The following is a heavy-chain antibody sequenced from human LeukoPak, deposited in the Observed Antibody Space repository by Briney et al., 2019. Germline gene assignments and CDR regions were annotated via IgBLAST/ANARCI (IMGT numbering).Heavy chain of an antibody. Sequence: PSETLSLTCTVSGGSIGSSTYYWGWIRQPPGKGLEWIGSIYYSGSTYYNPSLKSRLSISADTAKNQFSLKLSSVTAADTAVYYCARRPAATPSYFDYWGQGTLVTVSS. CDR3: ARRPAATPSYFDY. D-gene: IGHD6-13*01. CDR1: GGSIGSSTYY. CDR2: IYYSGST. J-gene: IGHJ4*02. V-gene: IGHV4-39*01.